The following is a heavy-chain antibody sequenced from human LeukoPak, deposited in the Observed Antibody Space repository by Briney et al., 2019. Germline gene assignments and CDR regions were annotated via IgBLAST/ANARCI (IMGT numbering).Heavy chain of an antibody. CDR2: IYSDGST. J-gene: IGHJ4*02. D-gene: IGHD1-26*01. CDR1: AFIVRGVY. Sequence: GGSLRLSYAVSAFIVRGVYMSWVRQAPGKGLEWVSVIYSDGSTYYADSVKGRFTISRDNSKNTLDLQMTGLRAEDTAVYYCARERGRGRDSPWFDYWGQGTLVTVSS. CDR3: ARERGRGRDSPWFDY. V-gene: IGHV3-53*01.